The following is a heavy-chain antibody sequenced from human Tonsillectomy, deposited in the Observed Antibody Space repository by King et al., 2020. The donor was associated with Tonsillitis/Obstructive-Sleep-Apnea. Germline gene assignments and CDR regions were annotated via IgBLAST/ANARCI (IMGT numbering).Heavy chain of an antibody. V-gene: IGHV3-15*01. J-gene: IGHJ4*02. Sequence: VQLVESGGGLIKPGGSLRLSCAASGFTFSNAWMSWVRLAPGKGLEWVGRVKSKTDGGTTDYVAPVKGRFTISREDSKDMLYLQMSSLKTEDTAVYYCTTDFVEGGVVVDYWGQGTLVTVSS. CDR1: GFTFSNAW. D-gene: IGHD3-16*01. CDR2: VKSKTDGGTT. CDR3: TTDFVEGGVVVDY.